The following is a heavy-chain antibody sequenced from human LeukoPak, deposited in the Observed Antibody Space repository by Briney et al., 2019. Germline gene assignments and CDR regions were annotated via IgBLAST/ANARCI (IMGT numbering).Heavy chain of an antibody. CDR2: ITHSGSP. V-gene: IGHV4-34*01. CDR1: RGSLSGYY. J-gene: IGHJ2*01. CDR3: ARGVDL. Sequence: SETLSLTCGVSRGSLSGYYWRWIRQPPGGGLEWLGEITHSGSPNYNPSLKSRVTISGDTSKKQFSLNLKSVTAAGTGVYYCARGVDLWGRGTPVTVSS.